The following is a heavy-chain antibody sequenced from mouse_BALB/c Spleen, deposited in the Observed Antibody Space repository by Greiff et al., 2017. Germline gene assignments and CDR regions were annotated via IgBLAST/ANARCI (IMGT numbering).Heavy chain of an antibody. V-gene: IGHV3-2*02. D-gene: IGHD1-2*01. J-gene: IGHJ2*01. CDR1: GYSITSDYA. CDR3: AKGTTATPYFDY. CDR2: ISYSGST. Sequence: EVKLMESGPGLVKPSQSLSLTCTVTGYSITSDYAWNWIRQFPGNKLEWMGYISYSGSTSYNPSLKSRISITRDTSKNQFFLQLNSVTTEDTATYYCAKGTTATPYFDYWGQGTTLTVSS.